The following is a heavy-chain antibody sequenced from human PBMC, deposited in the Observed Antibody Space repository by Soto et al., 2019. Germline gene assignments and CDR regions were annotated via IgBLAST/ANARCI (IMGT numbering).Heavy chain of an antibody. CDR2: IYHSGST. Sequence: SETLSLTCTVSGGSISSSSYYWGWIRQPPGKGLEWIGDIYHSGSTNYTPPLKNRVTLSLDESKNEFSLNMDSVTAADTAIYYCVRSVILSGGSYKGLIRHHYFDTWGPGTLVTVS. J-gene: IGHJ4*02. D-gene: IGHD3-3*01. CDR3: VRSVILSGGSYKGLIRHHYFDT. CDR1: GGSISSSSYY. V-gene: IGHV4-39*07.